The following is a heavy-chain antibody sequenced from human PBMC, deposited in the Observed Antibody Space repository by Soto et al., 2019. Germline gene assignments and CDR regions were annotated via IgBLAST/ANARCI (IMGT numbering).Heavy chain of an antibody. J-gene: IGHJ4*02. Sequence: QAQLVQSGAEVKKPGASVKVSCKASGYTFTGYDINWVRQATGQGLEWMGWMNPNSGNTGYAQNFQGRVTRTRDNSITTAYMERTSRRDDDSAVYYWAGEKVGTTGIDFWGQGTLVTVSS. CDR1: GYTFTGYD. D-gene: IGHD1-26*01. V-gene: IGHV1-8*01. CDR2: MNPNSGNT. CDR3: AGEKVGTTGIDF.